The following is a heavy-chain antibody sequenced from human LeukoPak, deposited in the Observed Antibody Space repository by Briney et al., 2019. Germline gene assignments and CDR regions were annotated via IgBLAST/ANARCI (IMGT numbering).Heavy chain of an antibody. Sequence: ASVKVSCEASGYTFTSYGISWVRQAPGQGLEWMGWISAYNGNTNYAQKLQGRVTMTTDTSTSTVYMELRSLRSDDTAVYYCARGSPPRRNYDSRGYYSYYFDYWGQGTLVTVSS. D-gene: IGHD3-22*01. CDR3: ARGSPPRRNYDSRGYYSYYFDY. V-gene: IGHV1-18*01. J-gene: IGHJ4*02. CDR2: ISAYNGNT. CDR1: GYTFTSYG.